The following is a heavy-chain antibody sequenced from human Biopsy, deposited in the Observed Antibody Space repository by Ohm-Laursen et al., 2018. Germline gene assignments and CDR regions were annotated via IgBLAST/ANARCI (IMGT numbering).Heavy chain of an antibody. CDR2: INHRGST. D-gene: IGHD3-10*01. Sequence: TLSLTCAVYGGSFSGYYWSWIRQPPGKGLEWIGEINHRGSTNYNPSLKSRVTISVDTSKNQFSLKLRSVTAADTAVYYCARQGDSGRSFDYWGQGTLVTVSS. J-gene: IGHJ4*02. CDR1: GGSFSGYY. CDR3: ARQGDSGRSFDY. V-gene: IGHV4-34*01.